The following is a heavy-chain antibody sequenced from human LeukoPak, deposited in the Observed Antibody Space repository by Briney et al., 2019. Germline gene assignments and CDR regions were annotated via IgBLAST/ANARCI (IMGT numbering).Heavy chain of an antibody. Sequence: GASVKVSCKASGYTFTGYYMHWVRQAPGQGLEWMGWINPNSGGTNYAQKFQGRVTMTRDTSISTAYMELSRLRSDDTAVYYCARDPGGGSGWYVGLLDYWGQGTLVTVSS. CDR1: GYTFTGYY. CDR2: INPNSGGT. D-gene: IGHD6-19*01. J-gene: IGHJ4*02. CDR3: ARDPGGGSGWYVGLLDY. V-gene: IGHV1-2*02.